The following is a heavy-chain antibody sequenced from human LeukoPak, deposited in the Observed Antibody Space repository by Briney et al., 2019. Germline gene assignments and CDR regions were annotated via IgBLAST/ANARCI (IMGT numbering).Heavy chain of an antibody. CDR2: LSGSGDKT. CDR3: AKDLNYGFDY. CDR1: GFTFSSYS. V-gene: IGHV3-23*01. Sequence: PGGSLRLSCAASGFTFSSYSMNWVRQAPGKGLEWVSALSGSGDKTFYADSVKGRFTISRDNSKNTLYLQMNSLRAEDTAVYYCAKDLNYGFDYWGQGTLVTVSS. D-gene: IGHD4-11*01. J-gene: IGHJ4*02.